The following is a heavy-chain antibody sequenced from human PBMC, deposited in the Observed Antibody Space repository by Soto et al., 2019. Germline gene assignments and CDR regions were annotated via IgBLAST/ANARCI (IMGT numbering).Heavy chain of an antibody. Sequence: PSETLSLTCTVSGGSISSYYWSWIRQPPGKGLEWIGYIYYSGSTNYNPSLKSRVTISVDTSKNQFSLKLSSVTAADTAVYYCARNRYCSSTSCPPKGWFDPWGQGTLVTVSS. CDR3: ARNRYCSSTSCPPKGWFDP. D-gene: IGHD2-2*01. V-gene: IGHV4-59*01. J-gene: IGHJ5*02. CDR2: IYYSGST. CDR1: GGSISSYY.